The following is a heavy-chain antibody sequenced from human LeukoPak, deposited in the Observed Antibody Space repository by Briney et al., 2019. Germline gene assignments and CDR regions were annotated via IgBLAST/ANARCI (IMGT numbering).Heavy chain of an antibody. Sequence: PGGSLRLSCAASGFTFSSYAMSWVRQAPGKGLEWASAISGSGDSTYYGDSVKGRFTISRDNSKNTLYLQMNSLRAEDTAVYYCARGKVLLWIGGVDVWGQGTTVTVSS. J-gene: IGHJ6*02. V-gene: IGHV3-23*01. CDR3: ARGKVLLWIGGVDV. CDR1: GFTFSSYA. D-gene: IGHD3-10*01. CDR2: ISGSGDST.